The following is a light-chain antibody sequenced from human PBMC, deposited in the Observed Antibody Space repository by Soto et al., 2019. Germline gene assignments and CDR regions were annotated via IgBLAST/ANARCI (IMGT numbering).Light chain of an antibody. J-gene: IGLJ3*02. CDR2: EVS. V-gene: IGLV2-14*01. CDR3: SSYTSSSTLGV. Sequence: QSALTQPASGSGSPGQSITISCTGTSSDVGGYNYVSWYQQHPGKAPKLMIYEVSNRPSGVSNRFSGSKSGNTASLTISGRQAEDEADYYCSSYTSSSTLGVFGGGTKLTV. CDR1: SSDVGGYNY.